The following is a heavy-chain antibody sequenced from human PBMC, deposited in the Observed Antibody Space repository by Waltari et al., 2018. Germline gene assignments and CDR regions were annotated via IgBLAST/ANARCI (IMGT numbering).Heavy chain of an antibody. D-gene: IGHD2-15*01. V-gene: IGHV3-53*03. CDR1: GFLVEATY. J-gene: IGHJ4*02. CDR2: IYSGITT. Sequence: EVNLVESGGGLVQPGGSLRLSCAASGFLVEATYMNWVRQAPGKGFEWFSVIYSGITTYYADSAKDRFIISRDNSKNTLFLQMNSLRAEDTAVYYCARGHCTGGSCHSGDNFDLWGQGTLVTVSS. CDR3: ARGHCTGGSCHSGDNFDL.